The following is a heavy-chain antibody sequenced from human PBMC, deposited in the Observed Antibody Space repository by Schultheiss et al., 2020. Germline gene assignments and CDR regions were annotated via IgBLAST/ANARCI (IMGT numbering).Heavy chain of an antibody. D-gene: IGHD4-23*01. Sequence: SETLSLTCTVSGGSISSYYWSWIRQPPGKGLEWIGYIYYSGSTNYNPSLKSRVTISVDTSKNQFSLKLSSETAADTAVYYCARGGNYYYYYGMDVWGQGTTVTVSS. CDR2: IYYSGST. V-gene: IGHV4-59*01. CDR3: ARGGNYYYYYGMDV. J-gene: IGHJ6*02. CDR1: GGSISSYY.